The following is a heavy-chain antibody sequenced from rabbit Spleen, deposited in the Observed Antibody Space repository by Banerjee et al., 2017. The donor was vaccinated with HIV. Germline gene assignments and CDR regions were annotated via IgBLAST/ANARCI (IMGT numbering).Heavy chain of an antibody. J-gene: IGHJ4*01. CDR1: GFSFSSRYY. V-gene: IGHV1S40*01. CDR2: VGSGATGNT. D-gene: IGHD8-1*01. CDR3: ARLSSDWTYLEL. Sequence: QSLEESGGGLVQPEGSLTLTCTASGFSFSSRYYMCWVRQAPGKGLEWIGCVGSGATGNTYFANWAKGRFTISKTSTTVTLQMTSLTAADTATFFCARLSSDWTYLELWGPGTLVTVS.